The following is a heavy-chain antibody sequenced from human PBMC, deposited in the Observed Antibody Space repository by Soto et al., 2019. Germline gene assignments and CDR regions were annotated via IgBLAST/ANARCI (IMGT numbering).Heavy chain of an antibody. J-gene: IGHJ4*02. V-gene: IGHV3-33*01. CDR1: GFPFSSYG. CDR2: IWYDGSNK. CDR3: ARDIGSRIAARQGALV. Sequence: QPGGSLKLSCAASGFPFSSYGMHWVRQAPGKGLEWVAVIWYDGSNKYYADSVKGRFTISRDNSKNTLYLQMNSLRAEDTAVYYCARDIGSRIAARQGALVWGQGTLVTVSS. D-gene: IGHD6-6*01.